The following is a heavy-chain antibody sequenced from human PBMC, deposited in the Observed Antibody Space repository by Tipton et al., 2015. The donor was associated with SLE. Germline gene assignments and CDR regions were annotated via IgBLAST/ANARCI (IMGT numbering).Heavy chain of an antibody. V-gene: IGHV3-74*01. Sequence: SLRLSCAASGFTFTYYWMHWVRQAPGKGLVWVSRFNSDGSTTSYADSVKGRFTISRDNAKNTLYLQMNSLRAEDTAVYYCVGSSWFGLGMDVWGQGTTVTVSS. J-gene: IGHJ6*02. D-gene: IGHD6-13*01. CDR1: GFTFTYYW. CDR3: VGSSWFGLGMDV. CDR2: FNSDGSTT.